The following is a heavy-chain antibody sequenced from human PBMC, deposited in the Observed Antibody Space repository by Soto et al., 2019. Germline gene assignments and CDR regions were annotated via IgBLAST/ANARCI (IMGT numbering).Heavy chain of an antibody. CDR1: GFTFSSYA. V-gene: IGHV3-23*01. D-gene: IGHD6-13*01. J-gene: IGHJ5*02. Sequence: EVQLLESGGGWLQPGGSLRLSCAASGFTFSSYAMNWVRQAPGKGLEWVSGITGSGAGSYYSDSVKGRFTISRDYSKNTLYLQMNSLRAEDTAVYYCAKAYSNSWPNDWFDPWGQGTLVTVSS. CDR3: AKAYSNSWPNDWFDP. CDR2: ITGSGAGS.